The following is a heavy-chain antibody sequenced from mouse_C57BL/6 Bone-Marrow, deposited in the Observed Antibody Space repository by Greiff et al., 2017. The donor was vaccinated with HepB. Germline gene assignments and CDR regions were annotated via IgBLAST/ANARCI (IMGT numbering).Heavy chain of an antibody. J-gene: IGHJ3*01. Sequence: VQLQESGPELVKPGASVKLSCKASGYTFTSYDMNWVKQRPGQGLEWIGWIYPRDGSTKYNEKFKGKATLTVDTSSSTAYMELHSLTSEDSAVYFCARRGYDYGAWFAYWGQGTLVTVSA. V-gene: IGHV1-85*01. CDR2: IYPRDGST. CDR1: GYTFTSYD. D-gene: IGHD2-4*01. CDR3: ARRGYDYGAWFAY.